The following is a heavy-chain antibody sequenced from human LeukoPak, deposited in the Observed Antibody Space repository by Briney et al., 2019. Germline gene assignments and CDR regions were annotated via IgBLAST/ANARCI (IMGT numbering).Heavy chain of an antibody. Sequence: GGSLRLSCAASGFTFSSYEMNWVRQVPGKGLEWISYISSSSGTIHYADSVKGRFTISRDNGRNSLYLQMNSLRVDDTAVYYCARDATPQYSSGWVFFDYWGQETLVTVSS. V-gene: IGHV3-48*03. CDR2: ISSSSGTI. D-gene: IGHD6-19*01. CDR3: ARDATPQYSSGWVFFDY. J-gene: IGHJ4*02. CDR1: GFTFSSYE.